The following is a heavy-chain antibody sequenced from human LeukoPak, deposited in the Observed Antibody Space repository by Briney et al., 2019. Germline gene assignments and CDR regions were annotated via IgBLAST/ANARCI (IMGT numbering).Heavy chain of an antibody. Sequence: GRSLRLSCAASGFTFSSYAMHWVRQAPGKGLEWVAVLSSDGSNKYYADSVKGRFSISRDSSKNTLYLQMNSLRAEDTAVYYCARATGLWTPFDYWGQGTLVSVSS. CDR2: LSSDGSNK. J-gene: IGHJ4*02. CDR1: GFTFSSYA. CDR3: ARATGLWTPFDY. V-gene: IGHV3-30*04. D-gene: IGHD5-18*01.